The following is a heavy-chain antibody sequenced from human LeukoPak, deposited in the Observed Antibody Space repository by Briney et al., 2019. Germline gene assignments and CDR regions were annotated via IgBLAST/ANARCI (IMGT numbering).Heavy chain of an antibody. CDR2: INHSGST. Sequence: SETLSLTCAVYGGSFSGYYWSWIREPPGKGLEWIGEINHSGSTNYNPSLKSRVTISLHTSKNQFSLKLTSVTAADTAVYYCGRGRRLYGSGSYYPPHPFDIWGQGTMVTVSS. CDR3: GRGRRLYGSGSYYPPHPFDI. J-gene: IGHJ3*02. D-gene: IGHD3-10*01. V-gene: IGHV4-34*01. CDR1: GGSFSGYY.